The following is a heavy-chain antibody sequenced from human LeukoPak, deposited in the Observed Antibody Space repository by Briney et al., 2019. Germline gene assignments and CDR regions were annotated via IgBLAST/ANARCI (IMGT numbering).Heavy chain of an antibody. J-gene: IGHJ6*02. CDR1: GFTFSSYG. CDR3: AKDRDYYDSSGYDYYYYGMDV. D-gene: IGHD3-22*01. Sequence: GGSLRLSCAASGFTFSSYGMHWVRQAPGKGLEWVAVISYDGSNKYYADSLKGRFTISRDNSKNTLYLQMNSLRAEDTAVYYCAKDRDYYDSSGYDYYYYGMDVWGQETTVTVSS. V-gene: IGHV3-30*18. CDR2: ISYDGSNK.